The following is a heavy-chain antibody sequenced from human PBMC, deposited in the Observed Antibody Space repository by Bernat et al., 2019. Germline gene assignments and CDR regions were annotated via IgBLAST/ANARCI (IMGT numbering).Heavy chain of an antibody. CDR3: ASRPPIVVVPAAT. Sequence: EVQLLESGGGLVQPGGSLRLSCAASGFTFSSYAMSWVRQAPGKGLEWVSAISGRGGSTYYADSVKGRFTISRDNSKNTLYLQMNSLRAEDTAVYYCASRPPIVVVPAATWGKGTTVTVSS. D-gene: IGHD2-2*01. V-gene: IGHV3-23*01. CDR2: ISGRGGST. CDR1: GFTFSSYA. J-gene: IGHJ6*04.